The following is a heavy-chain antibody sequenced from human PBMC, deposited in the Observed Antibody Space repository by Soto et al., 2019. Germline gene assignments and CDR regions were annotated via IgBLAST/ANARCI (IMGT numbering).Heavy chain of an antibody. CDR3: ARHGSDSGLFFFDH. D-gene: IGHD6-19*01. V-gene: IGHV4-59*08. CDR1: GGAIVGYS. Sequence: SGTLSPTCSLSGGAIVGYSCSFIRHPPWKSLVWIGYVSYSGSTDYHPALKSRVSISIDTSKNQFSLKMISVTAADTAVYYCARHGSDSGLFFFDHWGQGALVTVSS. CDR2: VSYSGST. J-gene: IGHJ5*02.